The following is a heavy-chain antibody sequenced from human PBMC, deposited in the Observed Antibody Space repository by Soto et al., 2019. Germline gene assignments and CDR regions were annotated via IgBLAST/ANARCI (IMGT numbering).Heavy chain of an antibody. CDR2: ISTSGGST. CDR3: SVSDRYYGMDV. Sequence: EVQLLESGGGLVQPGGSLRLSCAASGFTFSSYAMSWVRQASGKGLEWVSSISTSGGSTYYADSVKGRFTISRDNSNNTLYLQMNSLRAEDTAVYYCSVSDRYYGMDVWGLGTTVTVSS. CDR1: GFTFSSYA. J-gene: IGHJ6*02. V-gene: IGHV3-23*01.